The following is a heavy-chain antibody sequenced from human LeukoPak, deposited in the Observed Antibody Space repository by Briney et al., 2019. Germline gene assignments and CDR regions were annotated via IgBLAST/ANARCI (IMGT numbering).Heavy chain of an antibody. V-gene: IGHV4-59*01. CDR1: GGSISSYY. CDR3: ARDIRGRIGWFDP. J-gene: IGHJ5*02. CDR2: IYYSGST. Sequence: PSQTLSLTCTVSGGSISSYYWSWIRQPPGKGLEWIGYIYYSGSTNYNPSLKSRVTISVDTSKNQFSLKLSSVTAADTAVYYCARDIRGRIGWFDPWGQGTLVTVSS.